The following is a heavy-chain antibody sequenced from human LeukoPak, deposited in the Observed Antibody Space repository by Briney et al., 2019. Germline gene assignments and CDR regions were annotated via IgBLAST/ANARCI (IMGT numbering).Heavy chain of an antibody. Sequence: SETLSLTCTVSGGSISSYYWSWIRQPPGKGLEWIGYIYYSGSTNYNPSLKSRVTISVDTSKNQFSLKLSSVTAADTAVYYCARALGLAAAGNWFDPWGQGTLVTVSS. J-gene: IGHJ5*02. D-gene: IGHD6-13*01. V-gene: IGHV4-59*01. CDR2: IYYSGST. CDR1: GGSISSYY. CDR3: ARALGLAAAGNWFDP.